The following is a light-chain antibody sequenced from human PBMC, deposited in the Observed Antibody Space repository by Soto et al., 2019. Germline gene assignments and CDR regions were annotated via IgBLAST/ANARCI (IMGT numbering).Light chain of an antibody. Sequence: QSALTQPASVSGSPGQSITISCTGTSSDVGGYNYVSWYQQHPGKAPKLMIHDVSNRPSGVSNRFSGSKSGNTASLTISGLQAEDEADYYCSSYTSSSVVLGGGTKLTVL. CDR2: DVS. CDR1: SSDVGGYNY. CDR3: SSYTSSSVV. J-gene: IGLJ2*01. V-gene: IGLV2-14*01.